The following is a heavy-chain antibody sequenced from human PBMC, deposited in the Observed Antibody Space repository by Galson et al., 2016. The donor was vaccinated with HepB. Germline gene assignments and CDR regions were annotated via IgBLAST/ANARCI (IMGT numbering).Heavy chain of an antibody. J-gene: IGHJ4*02. CDR2: ILGGGGGGST. V-gene: IGHV3-23*01. CDR1: GFAFSSYA. CDR3: ADPSVA. Sequence: SLRLSCATSGFAFSSYAMTWVRQAPGKGLEWVSTILGGGGGGSTSYADSVRGRFIISRDNAKNSLYLQMNSLRAEDTAIYYCADPSVAWGQGTLVTVSS. D-gene: IGHD5/OR15-5a*01.